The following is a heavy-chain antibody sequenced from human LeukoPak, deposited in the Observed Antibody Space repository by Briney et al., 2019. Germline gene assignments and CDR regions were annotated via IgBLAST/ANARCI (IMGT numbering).Heavy chain of an antibody. Sequence: GASVKVSCKASGYTFTSYGISWVRQAPGQRLEWMGWINAGNGNTKYSQKFQGRVTITRDTSASTAYMELSSLRSEDTAVYYCARDDYDILTGPLDWGQGTLVTISS. J-gene: IGHJ4*02. V-gene: IGHV1-3*01. CDR1: GYTFTSYG. CDR2: INAGNGNT. D-gene: IGHD3-9*01. CDR3: ARDDYDILTGPLD.